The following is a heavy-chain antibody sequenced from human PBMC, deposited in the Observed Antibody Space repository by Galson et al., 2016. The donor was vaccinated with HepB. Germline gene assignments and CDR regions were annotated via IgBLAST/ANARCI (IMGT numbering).Heavy chain of an antibody. Sequence: SLRLSCAASAFTFRSHAMTWVRQAPGKGLEWVSSLASDGSTSYADSVKGRFTISKDNSKNTLYLQLNSLRAEDTAVYYCAKECRGGSCSPPETEGWGQGTLVTVSS. CDR1: AFTFRSHA. V-gene: IGHV3-23*01. CDR3: AKECRGGSCSPPETEG. CDR2: LASDGST. J-gene: IGHJ4*02. D-gene: IGHD2-15*01.